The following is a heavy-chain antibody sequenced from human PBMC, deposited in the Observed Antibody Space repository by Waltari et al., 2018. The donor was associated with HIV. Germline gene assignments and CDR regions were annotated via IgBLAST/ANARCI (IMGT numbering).Heavy chain of an antibody. CDR2: ISSSSSTI. CDR1: GFTFSSYS. D-gene: IGHD6-13*01. CDR3: ARDLVLYSSSWHYGGFDY. J-gene: IGHJ4*02. Sequence: EVQLVESGGGLVQPGGSLRLSCAASGFTFSSYSMNWVRQAPGKGLEWVSYISSSSSTIYYADSVKGRFTISRDNAKNSLYLQMNSLRDEDTAVYYCARDLVLYSSSWHYGGFDYWGQGTLVTVSS. V-gene: IGHV3-48*02.